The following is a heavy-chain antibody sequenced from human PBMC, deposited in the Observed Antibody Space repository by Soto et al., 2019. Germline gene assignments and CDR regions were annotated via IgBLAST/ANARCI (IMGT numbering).Heavy chain of an antibody. V-gene: IGHV5-51*01. CDR2: IYPGDSDT. Sequence: GESLKISCKGSGYSFTSYLIGWVRQMPGKGLEWMGIIYPGDSDTRYSPSFQGQVTISADKSISTAYLQWSSLKASDTAMYYCARHRYYYDSSGYHNWFDPWGQGTLVTVSS. J-gene: IGHJ5*02. D-gene: IGHD3-22*01. CDR1: GYSFTSYL. CDR3: ARHRYYYDSSGYHNWFDP.